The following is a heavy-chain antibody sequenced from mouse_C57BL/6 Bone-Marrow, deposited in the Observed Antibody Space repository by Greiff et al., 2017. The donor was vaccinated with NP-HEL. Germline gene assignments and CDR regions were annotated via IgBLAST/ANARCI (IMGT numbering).Heavy chain of an antibody. CDR3: ARDAYSNYEGWFAY. J-gene: IGHJ3*01. V-gene: IGHV7-1*01. CDR2: SRNKANDYTT. Sequence: EVMLVESGGGLVQSGRSLRLSCATSGFTFSDFYMEWVRQAPGKGLEWIAASRNKANDYTTEYSASVKGRFIVSRDTSQSLLYLQMNALRAEDTAIYYCARDAYSNYEGWFAYWGQGTLVTVSA. CDR1: GFTFSDFY. D-gene: IGHD2-5*01.